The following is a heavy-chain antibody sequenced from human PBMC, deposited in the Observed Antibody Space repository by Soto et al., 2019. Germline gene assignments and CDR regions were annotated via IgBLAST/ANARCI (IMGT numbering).Heavy chain of an antibody. CDR1: GGSISSSSYY. CDR3: ARGTSSWSWKFDY. Sequence: SETLSLTCTFSGGSISSSSYYWGWIRQPPGKGLEWIGSIYYSGSTYYNPSLKSRVTISVDTSKNQFSLKLSSVTAADTAVYYCARGTSSWSWKFDYWGQGILVTVSS. D-gene: IGHD6-13*01. J-gene: IGHJ4*02. CDR2: IYYSGST. V-gene: IGHV4-39*01.